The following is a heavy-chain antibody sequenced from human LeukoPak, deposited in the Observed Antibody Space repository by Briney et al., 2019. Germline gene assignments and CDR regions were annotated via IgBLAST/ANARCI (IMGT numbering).Heavy chain of an antibody. CDR2: INPNSGGT. V-gene: IGHV1-2*02. Sequence: GASVKVSCKASGYTLTGYYMHWVRQAPGQGLEWMGWINPNSGGTNYAQKFQGRVTMTRDTSISTAYMELSRLRSDDTAVYYCARGYYYDSSGFRGDDAFDIWGQGTMVTVSS. D-gene: IGHD3-22*01. CDR1: GYTLTGYY. J-gene: IGHJ3*02. CDR3: ARGYYYDSSGFRGDDAFDI.